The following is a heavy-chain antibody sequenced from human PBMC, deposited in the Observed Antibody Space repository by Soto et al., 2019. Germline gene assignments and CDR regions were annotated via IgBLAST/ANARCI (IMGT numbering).Heavy chain of an antibody. V-gene: IGHV1-46*03. CDR1: EYTFSTYS. CDR2: INPTTTST. J-gene: IGHJ3*02. D-gene: IGHD6-13*01. Sequence: ASVKVSCKASEYTFSTYSLHWVRQTPGQGLEWMGIINPTTTSTSDAQKFQGRVTMTRDTSTSTVYLELSSLRSEDTAVYYCARDLYSSSWYVRAFDMWGQGTMVTVSS. CDR3: ARDLYSSSWYVRAFDM.